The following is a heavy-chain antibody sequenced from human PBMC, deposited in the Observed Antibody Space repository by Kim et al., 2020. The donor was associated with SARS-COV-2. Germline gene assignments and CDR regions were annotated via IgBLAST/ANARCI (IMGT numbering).Heavy chain of an antibody. Sequence: YYNPSLKSRVTISVDTSKNQFSLKLSSVTAADTAVYYCARSSGELSHFDYWGQGTLVTVSS. J-gene: IGHJ4*02. CDR3: ARSSGELSHFDY. V-gene: IGHV4-31*02. D-gene: IGHD3-10*01.